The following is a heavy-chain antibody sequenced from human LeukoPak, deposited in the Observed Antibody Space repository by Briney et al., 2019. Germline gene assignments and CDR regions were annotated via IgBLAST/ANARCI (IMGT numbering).Heavy chain of an antibody. V-gene: IGHV3-23*01. D-gene: IGHD6-19*01. CDR3: AKDPSNSSGWYDY. CDR2: ISGSGGST. Sequence: GGSLRLSCAASGFTFSSYAMSLGRQAPGKGLGWVSAISGSGGSTYYADSVKGRFTISRDNSKTTLYLQMNSLRAEDTAVYYCAKDPSNSSGWYDYWGQGPLVTVSS. CDR1: GFTFSSYA. J-gene: IGHJ4*02.